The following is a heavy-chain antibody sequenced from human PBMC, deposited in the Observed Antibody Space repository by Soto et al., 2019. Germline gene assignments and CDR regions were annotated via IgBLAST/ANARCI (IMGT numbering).Heavy chain of an antibody. CDR3: ARGFPLWFAP. D-gene: IGHD3-3*01. CDR1: GYTFTSYA. Sequence: QVQLVQSGAEKKKPGASVKVSCKASGYTFTSYAIHWVRQAPGQRLEWMGWINAGNGNTKYSQKFQGRVTITRDTSASKAYMELSSLRSEDTDVYYCARGFPLWFAPWGQGTLVTVSS. CDR2: INAGNGNT. V-gene: IGHV1-3*05. J-gene: IGHJ5*02.